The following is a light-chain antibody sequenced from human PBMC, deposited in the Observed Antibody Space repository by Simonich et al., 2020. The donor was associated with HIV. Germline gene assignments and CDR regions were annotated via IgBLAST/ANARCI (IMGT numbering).Light chain of an antibody. CDR1: SSSIGSNF. J-gene: IGLJ2*01. Sequence: QSVLTQPPSASGTPGQRVIISCSGSSSSIGSNFVSWYQQLPGTAPKLLIYTNNQRPSGVPDRFSGSKSGTSASLAISGFRSEDEADYFCAAWDARLSAMVFGGGTKLTVL. V-gene: IGLV1-47*01. CDR3: AAWDARLSAMV. CDR2: TNN.